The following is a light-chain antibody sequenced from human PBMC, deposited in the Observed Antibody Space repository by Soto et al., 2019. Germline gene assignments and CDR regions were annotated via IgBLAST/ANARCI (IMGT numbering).Light chain of an antibody. Sequence: QSVLTQSPSASGTPGQRVSISCSGSSSNIGSNTVSWYQHDPGTAPKLLIYSNDQRPSAVPGRFSGSKSGSSASLAISGLQSEDEAYYYCATWDDSLNVVFGGGTKLTVL. CDR1: SSNIGSNT. CDR3: ATWDDSLNVV. CDR2: SND. V-gene: IGLV1-44*01. J-gene: IGLJ3*02.